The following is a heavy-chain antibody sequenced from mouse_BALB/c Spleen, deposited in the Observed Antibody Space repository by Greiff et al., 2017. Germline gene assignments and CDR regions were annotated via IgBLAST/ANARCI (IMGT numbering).Heavy chain of an antibody. J-gene: IGHJ4*01. V-gene: IGHV6-6*02. CDR3: TKDAMDD. Sequence: EVKVEESGGGLVQPGGSMKLSCVASGFTFSNYWMNWVRQSPEKGLEWVAEIRLKSNNYATHYAESVKGRFTISRDDSKSSVYLQMNNLRAEDTDIYYCTKDAMDDWGEGTSVTVSS. CDR2: IRLKSNNYAT. CDR1: GFTFSNYW.